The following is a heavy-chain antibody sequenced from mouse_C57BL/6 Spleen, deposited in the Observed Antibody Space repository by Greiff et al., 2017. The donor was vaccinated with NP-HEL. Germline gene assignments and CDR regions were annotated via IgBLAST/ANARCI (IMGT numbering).Heavy chain of an antibody. V-gene: IGHV5-6*01. J-gene: IGHJ4*01. CDR1: GFTFSSYG. CDR2: ISSGGSYT. Sequence: EVKLMESGGDLVKPGGSLKLSCAASGFTFSSYGMSWVRQTPDKRLEWVATISSGGSYTYYPDSVKGRFTISRDNAKNTLYLQMSSLKSEDTAMYYCARSAHAMDYWGQGTSVTVSS. CDR3: ARSAHAMDY. D-gene: IGHD6-1*01.